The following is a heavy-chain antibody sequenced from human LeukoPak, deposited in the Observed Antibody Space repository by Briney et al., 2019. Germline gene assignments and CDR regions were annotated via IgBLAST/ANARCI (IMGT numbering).Heavy chain of an antibody. CDR2: INHSGST. CDR3: ARGSGYSNRFDP. CDR1: GGSFSGYY. Sequence: IPSETLSLTCAVYGGSFSGYYWSWIRQPPGKGLEWIGEINHSGSTNYNPSLKSRVTISVDTSKNQFSVKLSSVTAADTAVYYCARGSGYSNRFDPWGQGTLVTVSS. D-gene: IGHD3-22*01. V-gene: IGHV4-34*01. J-gene: IGHJ5*02.